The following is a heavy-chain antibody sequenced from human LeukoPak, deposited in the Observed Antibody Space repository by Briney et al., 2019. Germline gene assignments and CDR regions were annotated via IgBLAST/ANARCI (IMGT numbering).Heavy chain of an antibody. D-gene: IGHD6-19*01. Sequence: GGSLRLSCAVSGFTFSNYAMSWVRQTPGTGLEWLSAISPDGIYIYYADSVKGRFTTSRDNSKNTLYLQMNSLRAEDTAVYFCASQRHHRVAVAGSFDCWGQGTLVSVSP. V-gene: IGHV3-23*01. J-gene: IGHJ4*02. CDR3: ASQRHHRVAVAGSFDC. CDR2: ISPDGIYI. CDR1: GFTFSNYA.